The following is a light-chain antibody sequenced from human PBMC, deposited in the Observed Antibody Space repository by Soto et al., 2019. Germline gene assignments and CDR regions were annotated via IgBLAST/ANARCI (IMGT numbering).Light chain of an antibody. Sequence: DIVMTQSPLSLPVTPGEPASISCRSSQSLLHTIGYNYLDWYLQKPGQSPHLLIYLGSNRASGVPDRFSGSGSGTDFTLKISRVEAEDVGVYYCLQTIQTPRTFGQGTRLEIK. CDR2: LGS. V-gene: IGKV2-28*01. CDR3: LQTIQTPRT. CDR1: QSLLHTIGYNY. J-gene: IGKJ5*01.